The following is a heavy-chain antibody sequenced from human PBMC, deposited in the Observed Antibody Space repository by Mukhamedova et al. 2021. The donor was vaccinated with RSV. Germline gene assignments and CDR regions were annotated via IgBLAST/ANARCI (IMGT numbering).Heavy chain of an antibody. CDR3: ARDITRTYYPPWSGSHES. D-gene: IGHD3-3*01. V-gene: IGHV3-7*01. Sequence: GLEWVANINQDGTGKHYVDSVKGRFTISRDNAKNSLSLQMNSLRAEDTAVYYCARDITRTYYPPWSGSHESWGLGTQVTVSS. J-gene: IGHJ5*02. CDR2: INQDGTGK.